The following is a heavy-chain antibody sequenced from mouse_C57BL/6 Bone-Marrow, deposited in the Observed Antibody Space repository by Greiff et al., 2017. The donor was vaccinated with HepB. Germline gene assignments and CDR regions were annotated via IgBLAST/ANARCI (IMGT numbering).Heavy chain of an antibody. V-gene: IGHV14-4*01. J-gene: IGHJ3*01. CDR1: GFNIKDDY. Sequence: EVQLQQSGAELVRPGASVKLSCTASGFNIKDDYMHWVKQRPEQGLEWIGWIDPENGDTEYASKFQGKATITADTASNTAYLQLSSLTSEDTAVYYCTTLLRSWLAYWGQGTRVTVSA. CDR2: IDPENGDT. CDR3: TTLLRSWLAY. D-gene: IGHD1-1*01.